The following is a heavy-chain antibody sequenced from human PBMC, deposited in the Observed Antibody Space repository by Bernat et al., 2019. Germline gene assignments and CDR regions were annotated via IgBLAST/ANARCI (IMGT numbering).Heavy chain of an antibody. CDR1: GFTFSKYG. CDR2: IWHDGSKK. Sequence: QVQLVESGGGVVQPGRSLRLPCVASGFTFSKYGMHWVRQAPGKGPEWVAVIWHDGSKKYYADSVKGRFTISRDKSKNTLYLQMNSLSAEDQAVYYCAREQVDIPNEKDTFDIWGQGTMVTVSS. D-gene: IGHD5-12*01. V-gene: IGHV3-33*01. CDR3: AREQVDIPNEKDTFDI. J-gene: IGHJ3*02.